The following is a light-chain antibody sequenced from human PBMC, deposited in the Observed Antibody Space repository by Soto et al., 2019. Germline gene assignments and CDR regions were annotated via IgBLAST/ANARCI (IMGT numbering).Light chain of an antibody. V-gene: IGLV1-44*01. J-gene: IGLJ1*01. Sequence: VLPQPPSASGTPGQRVTISCSGSSSKIGSNTVNWYQQLPGTAPKLLIYGNSQRPSGVPDRFSGSKSGTSASLAISGLQSEDEADYYCGAWDDSLNGFYVFGTGTKLTVL. CDR2: GNS. CDR1: SSKIGSNT. CDR3: GAWDDSLNGFYV.